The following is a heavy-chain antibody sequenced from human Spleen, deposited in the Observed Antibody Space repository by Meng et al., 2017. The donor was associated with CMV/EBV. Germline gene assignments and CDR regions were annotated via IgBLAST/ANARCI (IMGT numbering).Heavy chain of an antibody. V-gene: IGHV3-21*01. CDR1: GFTFSSFW. Sequence: GESLKISCAASGFTFSSFWMNWVRQAPGKGLEWVSSISSSSTYIYYADSVKGRFTISRDNAKNSLYVQMNSLRAEDTAVYYCAGGSITIFGVTYGMDVWGQGTTVTVSS. CDR3: AGGSITIFGVTYGMDV. J-gene: IGHJ6*02. CDR2: ISSSSTYI. D-gene: IGHD3-3*01.